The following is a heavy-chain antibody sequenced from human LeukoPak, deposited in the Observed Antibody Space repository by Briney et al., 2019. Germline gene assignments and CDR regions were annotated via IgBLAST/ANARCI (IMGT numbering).Heavy chain of an antibody. CDR1: GFTFSSYE. CDR2: ISSSGSTI. Sequence: GGSLRLSYAASGFTFSSYEMNWVRQAPGKGLEWVSYISSSGSTIYYADSVKGRFTISRDNAKNSLYLQMNSLRAEDTAVYYCARVACSSTSCLDAFDIWGQGTMVTVSS. V-gene: IGHV3-48*03. CDR3: ARVACSSTSCLDAFDI. J-gene: IGHJ3*02. D-gene: IGHD2-2*01.